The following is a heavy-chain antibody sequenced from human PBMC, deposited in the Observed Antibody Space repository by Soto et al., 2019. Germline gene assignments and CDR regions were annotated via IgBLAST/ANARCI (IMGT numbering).Heavy chain of an antibody. J-gene: IGHJ6*02. CDR2: IIPIFGTA. CDR1: GGTFSSYA. Sequence: WASVKVSCKASGGTFSSYAISWVRQAPGQGREWMGGIIPIFGTANYAQKFQGRVTITADESTSTAYMELSSLRAEDTAVYYCARGVRLGYYGMDVWGQGTTVTVSS. CDR3: ARGVRLGYYGMDV. V-gene: IGHV1-69*13.